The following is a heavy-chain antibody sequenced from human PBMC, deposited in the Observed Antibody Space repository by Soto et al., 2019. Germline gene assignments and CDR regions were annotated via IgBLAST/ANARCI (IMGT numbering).Heavy chain of an antibody. CDR3: ARDLPTSGWSDFDY. CDR2: INPNSGGT. V-gene: IGHV1-2*02. CDR1: GYTFTGYY. Sequence: ASVKVSCKASGYTFTGYYMHWVRQAPGQGLEWMGWINPNSGGTNYAQKFQGRVTMTRDTSTTTAYMELTSLKFEDTAVYYCARDLPTSGWSDFDYWGQGTLVTVSS. J-gene: IGHJ4*02. D-gene: IGHD6-19*01.